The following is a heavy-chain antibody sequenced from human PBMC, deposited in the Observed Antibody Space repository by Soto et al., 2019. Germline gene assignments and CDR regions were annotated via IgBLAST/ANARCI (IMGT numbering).Heavy chain of an antibody. Sequence: QVQLQESGPGLVKPSQTLSLTCTVSGGSISRGDYYWSWIRQPPGEGLEWIGYIYYSGSTYYNPSLESRVTMSIDTSRNQFSLNLRSVTAADTAVYYCARVLPGTTPSDYWGQGTLVTVSS. CDR3: ARVLPGTTPSDY. V-gene: IGHV4-30-4*01. D-gene: IGHD1-1*01. CDR2: IYYSGST. CDR1: GGSISRGDYY. J-gene: IGHJ4*02.